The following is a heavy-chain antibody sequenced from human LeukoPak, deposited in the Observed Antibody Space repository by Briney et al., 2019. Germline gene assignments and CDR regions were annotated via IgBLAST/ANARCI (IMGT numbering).Heavy chain of an antibody. J-gene: IGHJ4*02. CDR2: IFPGDSNT. CDR3: ARHSGSYPELLDY. D-gene: IGHD1-26*01. V-gene: IGHV5-51*01. Sequence: AGESLKISCKGSGYNFDNYWIAWVRQMPGKGLEWMGIIFPGDSNTRYSPSFQGQVTISADKSISTAYLQWSSLKASDTAMYYCARHSGSYPELLDYWGQGALVTVSS. CDR1: GYNFDNYW.